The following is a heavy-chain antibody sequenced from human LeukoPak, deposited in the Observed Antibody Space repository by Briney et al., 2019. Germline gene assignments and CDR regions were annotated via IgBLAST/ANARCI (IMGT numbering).Heavy chain of an antibody. CDR2: FDPEDGET. V-gene: IGHV1-24*01. J-gene: IGHJ6*03. CDR3: ARSLIGFWSGFPPLYYMDV. D-gene: IGHD3-3*01. Sequence: ASVKVSCKVSGYTLTELSMHWVRQAPGKGLEWMGGFDPEDGETIYAQKFQGRVTMTEDTSTDTAYMELSSLRSEDTAVYYCARSLIGFWSGFPPLYYMDVWGKGTTVTVSS. CDR1: GYTLTELS.